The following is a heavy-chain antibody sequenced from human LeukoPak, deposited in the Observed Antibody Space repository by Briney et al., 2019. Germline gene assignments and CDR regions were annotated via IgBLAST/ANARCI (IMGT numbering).Heavy chain of an antibody. CDR1: GFTLSSYA. D-gene: IGHD3-10*01. V-gene: IGHV3-23*01. CDR2: ITGSGGST. Sequence: GGSLRLSCAASGFTLSSYAMSWVRQAPGKGLEWVSAITGSGGSTYYADSVKGRFTISRDNSKNTLYVQMNSLRAEDTAVYYCAKDYYVSGSYRHFDYWGQGTLVTVSS. CDR3: AKDYYVSGSYRHFDY. J-gene: IGHJ4*02.